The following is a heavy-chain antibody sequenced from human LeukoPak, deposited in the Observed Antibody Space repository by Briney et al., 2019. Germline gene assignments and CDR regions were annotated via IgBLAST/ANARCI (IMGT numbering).Heavy chain of an antibody. CDR3: ARDGGYYFDY. CDR1: GYSISGSY. D-gene: IGHD3-16*01. V-gene: IGHV4-38-2*02. CDR2: IYYSGST. Sequence: SETLSLTCSVSGYSISGSYWSWIRQPPGKGLEWIGSIYYSGSTYYNPSLKSRVTISVDTSKNQFSLKLSSVTAADTAVYYCARDGGYYFDYWGQGTLVTVSS. J-gene: IGHJ4*02.